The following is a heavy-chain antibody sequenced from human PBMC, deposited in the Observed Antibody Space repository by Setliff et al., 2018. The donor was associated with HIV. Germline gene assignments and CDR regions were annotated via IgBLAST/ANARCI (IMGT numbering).Heavy chain of an antibody. J-gene: IGHJ6*03. CDR1: GYTLTEVS. CDR2: FDPQDGKT. D-gene: IGHD1-7*01. V-gene: IGHV1-24*01. CDR3: VRGGAAYNRDYNEYYYMDV. Sequence: ASVKVSCKISGYTLTEVSMHWVRQAPGKGLEWTGYFDPQDGKTIYAQKFQGRVTMTRNTSISTAYLELSNLRSEDTAVYYCVRGGAAYNRDYNEYYYMDVWGTGTTVTVSS.